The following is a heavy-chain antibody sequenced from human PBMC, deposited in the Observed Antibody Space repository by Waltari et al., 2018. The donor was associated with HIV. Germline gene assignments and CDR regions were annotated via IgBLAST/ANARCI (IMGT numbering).Heavy chain of an antibody. CDR3: IRDSYGFDT. CDR2: TYDRSELYR. Sequence: QVHLEQSGPGLLQASQYIFVACVIAGDSVSSDTAVWNWVRKSPAGTLEWRGKTYDRSELYREYAASLKGRIIINSNTDSNQFSLQLSSVTSPDTATYHCIRDSYGFDTWGEGTHVIV. J-gene: IGHJ5*02. D-gene: IGHD3-16*01. V-gene: IGHV6-1*01. CDR1: GDSVSSDTAV.